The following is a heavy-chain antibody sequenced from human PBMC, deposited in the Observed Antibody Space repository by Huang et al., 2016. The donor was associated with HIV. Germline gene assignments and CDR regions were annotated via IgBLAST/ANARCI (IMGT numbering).Heavy chain of an antibody. CDR2: INWSGGST. CDR3: AGETRQSEGRVYYGSGSYHYYYYYMDV. CDR1: GFTFDDYG. J-gene: IGHJ6*03. D-gene: IGHD3-10*01. V-gene: IGHV3-20*04. Sequence: EVQLVESGGGVVRPGGSLRRCCGAAGFTFDDYGLSWVRRVGGWGLVWVSGINWSGGSTNYADSGKSRCTISRDNAKNSLYLQMNRLRGEDTALDYWAGETRQSEGRVYYGSGSYHYYYYYMDVWGKGTTVTVSS.